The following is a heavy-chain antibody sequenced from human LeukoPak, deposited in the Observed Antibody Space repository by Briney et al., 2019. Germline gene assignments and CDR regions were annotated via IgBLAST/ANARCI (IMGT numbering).Heavy chain of an antibody. CDR1: GGSISSGGYS. CDR2: IYHSGST. Sequence: PSQTLSLTCAVSGGSISSGGYSWSWIRQPPGKGLEWIGYIYHSGSTYYNPSLKSRVTISVDRSKNQFSLKLSSVTAADTAVYYCARLRGGFWSGYTNDYWGQGTLVTVSS. J-gene: IGHJ4*02. D-gene: IGHD3-3*01. V-gene: IGHV4-30-2*01. CDR3: ARLRGGFWSGYTNDY.